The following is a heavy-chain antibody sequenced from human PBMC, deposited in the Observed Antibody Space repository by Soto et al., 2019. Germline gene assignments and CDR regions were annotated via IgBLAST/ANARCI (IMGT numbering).Heavy chain of an antibody. V-gene: IGHV4-61*01. CDR1: GGSVSSGSYY. Sequence: QVQLQESGPGLVKPSETLSLTCTVSGGSVSSGSYYWSWIRQPPGKGLEWIGYIYYSGSTNYNPSLKSRVTISVDTSKNQCSPQLSSVTAADTAVYYCARGIEGWYQGRYSYGMDVWGQGTTVTVSS. CDR3: ARGIEGWYQGRYSYGMDV. D-gene: IGHD6-19*01. CDR2: IYYSGST. J-gene: IGHJ6*02.